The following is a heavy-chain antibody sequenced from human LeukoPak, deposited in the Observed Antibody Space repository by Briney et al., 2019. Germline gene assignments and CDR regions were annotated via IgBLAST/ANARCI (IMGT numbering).Heavy chain of an antibody. V-gene: IGHV3-30-3*01. CDR1: GFTFGTYS. Sequence: PGGSLRLSCAASGFTFGTYSMHWVRQAPGQGLEWVTVISGDGSIIWMADSVKGRFTISRDNSKNTLFLQMNSLRPEDTAVYYCAREDPYIVALPADGRYFDYWGQGTLVAVSS. CDR2: ISGDGSII. CDR3: AREDPYIVALPADGRYFDY. D-gene: IGHD2-2*01. J-gene: IGHJ4*02.